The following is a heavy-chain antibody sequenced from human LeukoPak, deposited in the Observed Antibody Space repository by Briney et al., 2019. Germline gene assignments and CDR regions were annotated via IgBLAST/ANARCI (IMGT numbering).Heavy chain of an antibody. D-gene: IGHD3-3*01. CDR1: GYTFTSYD. J-gene: IGHJ4*02. V-gene: IGHV1-8*01. CDR3: ARTTYYDFWSGWFFFDY. Sequence: GASVKVSCKASGYTFTSYDINWVRQATGQGLEWMGWMNPNSGNTGYAQKFQGRVTMTRNTSISTAYMELSSLRSEDTAVYYCARTTYYDFWSGWFFFDYWGQGTLVTVSS. CDR2: MNPNSGNT.